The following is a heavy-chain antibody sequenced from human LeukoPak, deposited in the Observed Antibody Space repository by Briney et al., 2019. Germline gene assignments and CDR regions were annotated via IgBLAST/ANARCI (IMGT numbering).Heavy chain of an antibody. J-gene: IGHJ4*02. CDR3: ARTARLPNS. CDR2: IYYTGVT. D-gene: IGHD6-25*01. V-gene: IGHV4-59*01. CDR1: GTSITSSY. Sequence: SETLSLICTVSGTSITSSYWSWIRQPPGKGLEHIGYIYYTGVTNYSPSLKSRVTMSLDTSKNQFSLRLTSVTAADTAIYYCARTARLPNSWGQGTLVTVSS.